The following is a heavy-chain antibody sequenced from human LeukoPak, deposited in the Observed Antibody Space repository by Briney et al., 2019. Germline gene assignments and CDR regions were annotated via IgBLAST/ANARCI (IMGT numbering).Heavy chain of an antibody. CDR2: ISYDGGDK. J-gene: IGHJ4*02. CDR3: AKVREDRYYNSRGFYLDY. CDR1: GFTFSSYG. D-gene: IGHD3-22*01. Sequence: GRSLRLSCAASGFTFSSYGMHWVRQAPGKGLEWVAAISYDGGDKYYTDSEKGRFTISRVNSENTLYLQMNSLRSEDTAIYYCAKVREDRYYNSRGFYLDYWGQGTLVTVSS. V-gene: IGHV3-30*18.